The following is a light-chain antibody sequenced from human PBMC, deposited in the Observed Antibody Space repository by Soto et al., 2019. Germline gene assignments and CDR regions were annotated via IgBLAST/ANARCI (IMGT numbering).Light chain of an antibody. V-gene: IGKV2-24*01. CDR1: QSLVHSDGNTY. J-gene: IGKJ1*01. CDR3: MQATHPPGG. Sequence: DIVMTQTPLSSPVTLGQPASISCRSSQSLVHSDGNTYLSWLHQRPGQPPRLLIYKISKRFSGVPDGFRGRGAGTVFTLKLTGVEAEDVGVYYCMQATHPPGGFGQGT. CDR2: KIS.